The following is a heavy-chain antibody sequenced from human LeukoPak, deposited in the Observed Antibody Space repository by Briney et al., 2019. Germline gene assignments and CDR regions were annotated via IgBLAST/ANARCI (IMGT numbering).Heavy chain of an antibody. Sequence: GGSLRLSCAASGFTFSTYTMHWVRQAPGKGLEWVALISNDGTNEYYADSVKGRFTISRDNSKNSLYLQMNSLRAEDTAVYYCARDRPFPLVRIKGSVDFSYYAMDVWGQGTTVTDSS. CDR1: GFTFSTYT. V-gene: IGHV3-30*04. D-gene: IGHD3-10*01. J-gene: IGHJ6*02. CDR3: ARDRPFPLVRIKGSVDFSYYAMDV. CDR2: ISNDGTNE.